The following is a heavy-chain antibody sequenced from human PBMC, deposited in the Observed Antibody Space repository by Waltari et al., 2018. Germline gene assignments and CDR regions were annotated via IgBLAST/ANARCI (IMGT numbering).Heavy chain of an antibody. Sequence: QVQLVQSGAEVKKPGSSVKVSCKASGGTFSSYAISWVRQAPGQGLEWMGGCIPKFVTATYAKKFQGRFTITADESTSPAYMELSSLRSEDTAVYYCARATIPLYGMDVWGQGTTVTVSS. V-gene: IGHV1-69*01. J-gene: IGHJ6*02. CDR3: ARATIPLYGMDV. D-gene: IGHD3-9*01. CDR1: GGTFSSYA. CDR2: CIPKFVTA.